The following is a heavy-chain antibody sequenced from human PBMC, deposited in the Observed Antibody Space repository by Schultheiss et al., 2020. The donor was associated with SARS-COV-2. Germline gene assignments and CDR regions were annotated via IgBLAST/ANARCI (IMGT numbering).Heavy chain of an antibody. CDR3: ARGCLNSSSWFYYYYGMDV. D-gene: IGHD6-13*01. Sequence: SETLSLTCAVFGGSFSGHYWSWIRQPPGKGLEWIGEINHSGSTNYNPSLKSRVTISVDTSKNQFSLKLSSVTAADTAVYYCARGCLNSSSWFYYYYGMDVWGQGTTVTVSS. J-gene: IGHJ6*02. V-gene: IGHV4-34*01. CDR2: INHSGST. CDR1: GGSFSGHY.